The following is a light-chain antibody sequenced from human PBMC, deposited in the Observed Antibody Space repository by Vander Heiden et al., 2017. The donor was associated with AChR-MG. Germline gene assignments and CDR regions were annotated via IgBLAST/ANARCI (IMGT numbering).Light chain of an antibody. CDR1: QGISDY. CDR2: DAS. Sequence: DIQMTQSPSSLSASVGDRVTITCRASQGISDYVAWYQQKPGKVPKVLMYDASTLQSGVPSRFSGSGSGTDFTLTISNLQPEDVATYYCQTDNSAPWTFGQGTKVEIK. J-gene: IGKJ1*01. CDR3: QTDNSAPWT. V-gene: IGKV1-27*01.